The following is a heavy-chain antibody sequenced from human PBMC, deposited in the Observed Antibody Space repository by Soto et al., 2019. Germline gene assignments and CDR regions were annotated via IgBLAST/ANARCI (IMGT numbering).Heavy chain of an antibody. D-gene: IGHD3-22*01. CDR2: FYHSGST. J-gene: IGHJ6*02. Sequence: PSETLSLTCAVSGGSISSGGYSWSWIRQPPGKGLEWIGYFYHSGSTYYNPSLKSRVTISVDRSKNQFSLKLSSVTAADTAVYYCATSSRYYYVSSGYYYYYYGMDVWGQGTTVTVSS. CDR3: ATSSRYYYVSSGYYYYYYGMDV. V-gene: IGHV4-30-2*01. CDR1: GGSISSGGYS.